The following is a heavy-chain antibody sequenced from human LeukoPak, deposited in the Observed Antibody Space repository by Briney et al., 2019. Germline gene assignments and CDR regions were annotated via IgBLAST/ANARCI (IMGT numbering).Heavy chain of an antibody. Sequence: SETLSLTCTVSGGSISSHYWSWIRQPPGKGLEWIGYIYYSGSTNYNPSLKSRVTISVDTSKNQFSLKLSSVTAADTAVYYCARVRSRGRGALFDYWGQGTLVTVSS. CDR2: IYYSGST. J-gene: IGHJ4*02. V-gene: IGHV4-59*11. CDR3: ARVRSRGRGALFDY. CDR1: GGSISSHY. D-gene: IGHD2-15*01.